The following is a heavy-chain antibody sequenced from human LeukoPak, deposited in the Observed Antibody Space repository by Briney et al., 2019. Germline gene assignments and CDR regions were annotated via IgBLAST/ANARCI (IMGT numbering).Heavy chain of an antibody. CDR2: INPNSGGT. D-gene: IGHD6-6*01. CDR3: ARDRDSSFDFDY. CDR1: GYTFTGYY. V-gene: IGHV1-2*02. Sequence: ASVKVSCKASGYTFTGYYMHWVRQAPGQGLEWMGWINPNSGGTNYAQEFQGRVTMTRDTSISTAYMELSRLRSDDTAVYYCARDRDSSFDFDYWGQGTLVTVSS. J-gene: IGHJ4*02.